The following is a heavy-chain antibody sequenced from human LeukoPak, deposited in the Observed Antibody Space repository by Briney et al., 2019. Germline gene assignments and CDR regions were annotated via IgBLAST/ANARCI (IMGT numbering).Heavy chain of an antibody. CDR3: AELGITMIGGV. D-gene: IGHD3-10*02. CDR1: GLTVSSYE. J-gene: IGHJ6*04. V-gene: IGHV3-48*03. Sequence: GSLRLSCAASGLTVSSYEMNWVRQAPGKGLEWVSYISSSGSTIYYADSVKGRFTISRDNAKNSLYLQMNSLRAEDTAVYYCAELGITMIGGVWGKGTTVTISS. CDR2: ISSSGSTI.